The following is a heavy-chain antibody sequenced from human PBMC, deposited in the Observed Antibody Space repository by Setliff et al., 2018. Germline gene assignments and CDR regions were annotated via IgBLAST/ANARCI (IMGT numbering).Heavy chain of an antibody. CDR2: INPNSGGT. CDR1: GYTFTGYY. D-gene: IGHD2-2*01. CDR3: ARGGPGVVIMPAAKLFDY. V-gene: IGHV1-2*04. Sequence: ASVKVSCKASGYTFTGYYMHWVRQAPGQGLEWMGWINPNSGGTNYAQKFQGWVTMTRDTSISTAYMELSRLRSDDTAVYHCARGGPGVVIMPAAKLFDYWGQGTLVTVSS. J-gene: IGHJ4*02.